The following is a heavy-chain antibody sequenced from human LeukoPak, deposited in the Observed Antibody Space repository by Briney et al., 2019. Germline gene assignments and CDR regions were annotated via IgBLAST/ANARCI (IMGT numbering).Heavy chain of an antibody. V-gene: IGHV3-7*01. CDR3: ARNGLGGHAFDI. D-gene: IGHD2-15*01. J-gene: IGHJ3*02. CDR1: GFMFSSYW. CDR2: IKEDGSEK. Sequence: PGGSLRLSCAASGFMFSSYWMSWVRQAPGKGLGWVADIKEDGSEKSYVDSVKGRFTISRDNAKNSLYLQMNSLRAEDTAVYYCARNGLGGHAFDIWGQGTMVTVSS.